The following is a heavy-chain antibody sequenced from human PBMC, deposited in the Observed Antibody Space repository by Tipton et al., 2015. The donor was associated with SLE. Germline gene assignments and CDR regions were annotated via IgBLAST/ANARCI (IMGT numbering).Heavy chain of an antibody. D-gene: IGHD1-7*01. CDR2: T. CDR3: ARATDWNLSPDV. Sequence: TCYNPSLKSRVIISLDTSRNHFSLKLTSVTAADTAVYFCARATDWNLSPDVCGKGTTVTVSS. J-gene: IGHJ6*04. V-gene: IGHV4-39*07.